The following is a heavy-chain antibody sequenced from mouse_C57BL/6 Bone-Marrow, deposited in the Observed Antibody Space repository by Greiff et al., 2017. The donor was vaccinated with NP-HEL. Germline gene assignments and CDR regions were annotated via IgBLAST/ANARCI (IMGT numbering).Heavy chain of an antibody. CDR1: GFTFSSYG. V-gene: IGHV5-6*01. CDR2: ISSGGSYT. D-gene: IGHD2-2*01. Sequence: EVQLVESGGDLVKPGGSLKLSCAASGFTFSSYGMSWVRQTPDKRLEWVATISSGGSYTYYLDSVKGRFTISRDNAKNTLYLQMSSLKSEDTAMYYCARGYGYGAMDYWGQGTSVTVSS. J-gene: IGHJ4*01. CDR3: ARGYGYGAMDY.